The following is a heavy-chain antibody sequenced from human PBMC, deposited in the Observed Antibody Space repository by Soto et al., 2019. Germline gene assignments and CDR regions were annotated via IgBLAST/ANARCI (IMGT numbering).Heavy chain of an antibody. CDR3: WATTVNDYFDY. CDR2: ISYDGSNK. V-gene: IGHV3-30-3*01. CDR1: GFTFSSYA. Sequence: HPGGSLRLSCAASGFTFSSYAMHWVRQAPGKGLEWVAVISYDGSNKYYADSVKGRFTISRDNSKNTLYLQMNSLRAEDTAVYYCWATTVNDYFDYWGQGTLVTVSS. D-gene: IGHD4-17*01. J-gene: IGHJ4*02.